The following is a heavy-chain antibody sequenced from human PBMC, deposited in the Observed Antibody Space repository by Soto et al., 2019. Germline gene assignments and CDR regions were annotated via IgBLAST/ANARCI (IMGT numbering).Heavy chain of an antibody. CDR1: GYTFTNYG. Sequence: QVQLVQSGAEVKKPGASVKVSCKASGYTFTNYGISWVRQAPGQGLEWMGWISAYNGNTNYEQKVQGRLTMTTDTSTTTAYRELRSLRSDDTAVYYCARAEYSSSWSDSWGQGTLVTVSS. CDR3: ARAEYSSSWSDS. D-gene: IGHD6-13*01. J-gene: IGHJ4*02. V-gene: IGHV1-18*01. CDR2: ISAYNGNT.